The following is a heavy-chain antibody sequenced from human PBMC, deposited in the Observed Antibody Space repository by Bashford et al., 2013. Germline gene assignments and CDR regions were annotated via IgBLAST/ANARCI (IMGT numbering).Heavy chain of an antibody. CDR2: IYYSGST. Sequence: SETLSLTCTVSGGSISSRGDPWGWIRQPPGKGLEWIGYIYYSGSTNYNPSLKSRVTISVETSKNQFSLQLSSVTAADTAVYYCARVFYTRPYSNNFDYWGQGTLVTVSS. CDR1: GGSISSRGDP. V-gene: IGHV4-61*05. D-gene: IGHD4-11*01. CDR3: ARVFYTRPYSNNFDY. J-gene: IGHJ4*02.